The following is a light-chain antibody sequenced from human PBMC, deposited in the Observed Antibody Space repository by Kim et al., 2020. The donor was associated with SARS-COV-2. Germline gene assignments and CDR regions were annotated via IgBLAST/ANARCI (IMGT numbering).Light chain of an antibody. CDR2: LNSDGSH. CDR1: RGHGSYA. V-gene: IGLV4-69*01. CDR3: QTWGTGIWV. Sequence: ASVNLTCTLSRGHGSYAIAGHQQQPEKGPRYLMKLNSDGSHTKGDGIPDRFSGSSSGAERYLTISSLQSEDEADYYCQTWGTGIWVFGGGTKLTVL. J-gene: IGLJ3*02.